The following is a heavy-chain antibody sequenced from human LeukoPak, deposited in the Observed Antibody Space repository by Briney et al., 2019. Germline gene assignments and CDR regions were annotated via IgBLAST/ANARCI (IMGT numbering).Heavy chain of an antibody. CDR2: IYYSGST. Sequence: PSETLSLTCTVSGGSISSSSYYWSWIRQPPGKGLEWIGYIYYSGSTNYNPSLKSRVTISVDTSKNQFSLKLSSVTAADTAVYYCARDSSGGAFDIWGQGTMVTVSS. CDR3: ARDSSGGAFDI. J-gene: IGHJ3*02. D-gene: IGHD2-15*01. CDR1: GGSISSSSYY. V-gene: IGHV4-61*01.